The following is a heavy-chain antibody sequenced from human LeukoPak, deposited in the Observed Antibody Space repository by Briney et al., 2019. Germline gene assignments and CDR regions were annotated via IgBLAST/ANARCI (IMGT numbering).Heavy chain of an antibody. D-gene: IGHD3-9*01. CDR3: ARVLLLRYFDWFLGGPLDY. Sequence: PGGSLRLSCAASGFTFSSYGMSWVRQAPGKGLEWVSAISGSGGSTYYADSVKGRFTISRDNSKSTLYLQMNSLRAEDTAVYYCARVLLLRYFDWFLGGPLDYWGQGTLVTVSS. V-gene: IGHV3-23*01. CDR2: ISGSGGST. J-gene: IGHJ4*02. CDR1: GFTFSSYG.